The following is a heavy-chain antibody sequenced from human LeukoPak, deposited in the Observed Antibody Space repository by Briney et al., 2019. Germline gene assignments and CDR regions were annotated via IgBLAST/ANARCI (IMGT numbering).Heavy chain of an antibody. J-gene: IGHJ4*02. CDR1: GYTFTSYG. D-gene: IGHD5-18*01. CDR3: ASVVGYSYGFDY. Sequence: ASVKVSCKASGYTFTSYGISWVRQAPGQGLEWMGGIIPIFGTANYAQKFQGRVTITADESTSTAYMELSSLRSEDTAVYYCASVVGYSYGFDYWGQGTLVTVSS. CDR2: IIPIFGTA. V-gene: IGHV1-69*13.